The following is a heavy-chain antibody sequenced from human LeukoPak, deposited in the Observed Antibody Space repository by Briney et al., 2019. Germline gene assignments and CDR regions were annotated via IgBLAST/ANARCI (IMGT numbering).Heavy chain of an antibody. V-gene: IGHV3-23*01. D-gene: IGHD6-25*01. Sequence: GGSLRLSCEASGFSFSSYGMSWVRQAPGEGLEWVSGFSASDGSRYYADSVKGRFTISRDNSKNTLYLQMNSLRAEETAVHYCATVWSGRHLQHAFDIWGQGTMVTVSS. CDR3: ATVWSGRHLQHAFDI. CDR1: GFSFSSYG. CDR2: FSASDGSR. J-gene: IGHJ3*02.